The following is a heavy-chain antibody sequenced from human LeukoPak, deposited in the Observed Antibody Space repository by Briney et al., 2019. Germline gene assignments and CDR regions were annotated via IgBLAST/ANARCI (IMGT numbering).Heavy chain of an antibody. CDR2: INHRGNA. CDR1: GGSFSNYY. V-gene: IGHV4-34*01. CDR3: ARGRSGSSSGWPKRYYFDY. Sequence: SETLSLTCAVYGGSFSNYYWSWIRQSPVKGLEWIGEINHRGNANYNPSLKSRVTISVDTSKQQFSLKMSSVTAADTTVYYCARGRSGSSSGWPKRYYFDYWGQGTLVTVSS. D-gene: IGHD6-19*01. J-gene: IGHJ4*02.